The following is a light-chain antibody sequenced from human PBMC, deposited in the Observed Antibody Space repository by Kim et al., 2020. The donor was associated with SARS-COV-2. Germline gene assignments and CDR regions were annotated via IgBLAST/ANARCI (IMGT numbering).Light chain of an antibody. Sequence: DIQMTQSPSPLSASVGDRVTITCRASQSIGSWLAWYQQKPGKAPKLLIYKASSLESGVPSRFSGSGSGTEFTLTISSLQPDDFATYYCQQYNSYSQTFGQGTKVDIK. CDR2: KAS. J-gene: IGKJ1*01. CDR3: QQYNSYSQT. CDR1: QSIGSW. V-gene: IGKV1-5*03.